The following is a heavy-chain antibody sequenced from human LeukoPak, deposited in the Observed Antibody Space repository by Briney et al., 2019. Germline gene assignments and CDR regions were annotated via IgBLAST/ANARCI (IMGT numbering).Heavy chain of an antibody. J-gene: IGHJ6*03. CDR3: ARPRRPYYYDSSGLDYYYMDV. V-gene: IGHV3-74*01. CDR1: GFTFSSYW. D-gene: IGHD3-22*01. CDR2: INTDGSST. Sequence: PGGSLRLSCAASGFTFSSYWTHWVRQAPGKGLAWVSRINTDGSSTSYADSVKGRFTISRDNAKNTLHLQMNSVRAEGTAVYYCARPRRPYYYDSSGLDYYYMDVWGKGTTVTVSS.